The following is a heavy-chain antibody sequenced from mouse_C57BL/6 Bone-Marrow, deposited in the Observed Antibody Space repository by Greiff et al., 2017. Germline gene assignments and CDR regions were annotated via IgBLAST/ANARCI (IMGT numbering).Heavy chain of an antibody. Sequence: VQLQQSGAELVRPGASVKLSCTASGFNIKDDYMHWVKQRPEQGLEWIGWIDPENGDTEYTSKFQGKATITADTSSNTAYLQLSSLTSEDTAIYYCASEKRWYFDVWGTGTTVTVSS. CDR2: IDPENGDT. V-gene: IGHV14-4*01. CDR3: ASEKRWYFDV. CDR1: GFNIKDDY. J-gene: IGHJ1*03.